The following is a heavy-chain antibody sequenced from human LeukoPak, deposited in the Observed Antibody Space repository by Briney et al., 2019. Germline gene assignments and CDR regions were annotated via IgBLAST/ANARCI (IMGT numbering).Heavy chain of an antibody. J-gene: IGHJ6*02. V-gene: IGHV4-34*01. D-gene: IGHD4-17*01. CDR1: GGSFSGYY. CDR2: INHSGST. Sequence: SETLSLTCAVYGGSFSGYYWSWIRQPPGKGLEWIGEINHSGSTNYNPSLKSRVTISVDTSKNQFSLKLSSVTAADTAVYYCARGLVDYGDTTDYYYYGMDVWGQGTTVTVSS. CDR3: ARGLVDYGDTTDYYYYGMDV.